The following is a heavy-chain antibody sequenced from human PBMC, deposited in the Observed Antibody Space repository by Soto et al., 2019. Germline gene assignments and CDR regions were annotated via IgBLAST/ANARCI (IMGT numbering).Heavy chain of an antibody. CDR3: ARFSWYDGDSITNYYMDF. V-gene: IGHV4-39*01. Sequence: LQESGPGLVKPSETLSLTCSVFGDSISSRSYYWAWIRRPPGMGLEWIASISYTGNTYYNPSPTSRAAISGDSSKNQFSLKLSFVTAADTAVSYCARFSWYDGDSITNYYMDFWGNGATVTVSS. CDR2: ISYTGNT. D-gene: IGHD6-13*01. CDR1: GDSISSRSYY. J-gene: IGHJ6*03.